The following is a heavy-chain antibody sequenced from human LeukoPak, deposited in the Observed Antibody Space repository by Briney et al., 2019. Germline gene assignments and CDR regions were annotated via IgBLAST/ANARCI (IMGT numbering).Heavy chain of an antibody. CDR2: IYHSGST. CDR1: GGSISSGDYY. CDR3: ARSIAAAGYYFDY. V-gene: IGHV4-30-2*01. D-gene: IGHD6-13*01. Sequence: PSETLSLTCTVSGGSISSGDYYWSWIRQPPGKGLEWIGYIYHSGSTYYNPSLKSRVTISVDRSKNQFSLKLSSVTAADTAVYYCARSIAAAGYYFDYWGQGTLVTVSS. J-gene: IGHJ4*02.